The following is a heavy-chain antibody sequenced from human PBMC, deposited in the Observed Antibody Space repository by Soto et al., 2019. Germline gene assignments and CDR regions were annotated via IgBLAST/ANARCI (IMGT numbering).Heavy chain of an antibody. D-gene: IGHD3-16*01. Sequence: PPETLCLTSAIYGGSLGRFHWTWLRQAPGKGLEWFGEVIHGGSTNYNPSLKGRVSFSLDTSKNQFSLHLMSVTAADTAVYYCARSPLGYDYVRQTWREVGDSFDIWGRGTLVT. V-gene: IGHV4-34*12. CDR1: GGSLGRFH. CDR3: ARSPLGYDYVRQTWREVGDSFDI. J-gene: IGHJ3*02. CDR2: VIHGGST.